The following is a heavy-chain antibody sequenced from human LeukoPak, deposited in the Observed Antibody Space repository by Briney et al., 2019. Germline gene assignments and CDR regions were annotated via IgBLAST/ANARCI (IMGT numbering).Heavy chain of an antibody. J-gene: IGHJ5*02. Sequence: ASAKVSCKASGYTFTGYYMHWVRQAPGQGLEWMGWINPNSGGTNYAQKFQGRVTMTRDTSISTAYMELSRLRSDDTAVYYCARSRSVITTTIIVIRRPWFDPWGQGTLVTVSS. V-gene: IGHV1-2*02. CDR2: INPNSGGT. D-gene: IGHD3-22*01. CDR1: GYTFTGYY. CDR3: ARSRSVITTTIIVIRRPWFDP.